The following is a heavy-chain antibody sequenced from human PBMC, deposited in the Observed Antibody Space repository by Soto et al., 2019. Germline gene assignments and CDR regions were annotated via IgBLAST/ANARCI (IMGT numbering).Heavy chain of an antibody. V-gene: IGHV4-59*08. J-gene: IGHJ4*02. CDR2: IYYSGST. D-gene: IGHD6-19*01. CDR1: GDSISSYY. Sequence: SETLSLTCTVSGDSISSYYWSWIRQPPGKGLEWIGYIYYSGSTNYNPSLKSRVTISVDTSKNQFSLKLSSVTAADTAVYYCATPGLSSGWYYFDYWGQGTLVTVSS. CDR3: ATPGLSSGWYYFDY.